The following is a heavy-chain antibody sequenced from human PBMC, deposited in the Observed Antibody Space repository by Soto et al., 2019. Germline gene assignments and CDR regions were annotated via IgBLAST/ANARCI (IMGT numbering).Heavy chain of an antibody. D-gene: IGHD4-17*01. CDR2: LYWDDDR. Sequence: QITLRESGPTLVKPAQTLTLTCTFSGFSLSTSGVGVGWIRQPPGKALEWLGLLYWDDDRRYSPSLRSRLTITKDTSKYQVVLTLTNLVPGDTATYFCANYTVTTYMDVWGNGTTVTVSS. CDR1: GFSLSTSGVG. J-gene: IGHJ6*03. V-gene: IGHV2-5*02. CDR3: ANYTVTTYMDV.